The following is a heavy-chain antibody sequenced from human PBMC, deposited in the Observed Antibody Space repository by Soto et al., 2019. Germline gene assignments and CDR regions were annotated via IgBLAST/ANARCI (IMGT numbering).Heavy chain of an antibody. Sequence: QVQLQQWGAGLLKPSETLSLTCAISGASLSDYYWPWIRQSPGKGLEWIGEIHPSGSTNYNPSLRSRVTISVDTSKNQFSLKLTSLTAADTAVYYCASGRDEYKLGNVWGHGTTVTVSS. D-gene: IGHD1-1*01. V-gene: IGHV4-34*01. CDR2: IHPSGST. CDR1: GASLSDYY. J-gene: IGHJ6*02. CDR3: ASGRDEYKLGNV.